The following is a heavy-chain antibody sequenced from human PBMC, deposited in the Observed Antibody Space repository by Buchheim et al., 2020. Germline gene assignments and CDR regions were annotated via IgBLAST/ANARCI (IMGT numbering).Heavy chain of an antibody. CDR3: ARVLGSGRDGYNFAGDY. V-gene: IGHV1-46*03. CDR2: INPSGGST. D-gene: IGHD5-24*01. J-gene: IGHJ4*02. CDR1: GYTFTSYY. Sequence: QVQLVQSGAEVKKPGASVKVSCKASGYTFTSYYMHWVRQAPGQGLEWMGIINPSGGSTSYAQKFQGRVTMTRDKSTSTVYMELSSLRSEDTAVYYCARVLGSGRDGYNFAGDYWGQGTL.